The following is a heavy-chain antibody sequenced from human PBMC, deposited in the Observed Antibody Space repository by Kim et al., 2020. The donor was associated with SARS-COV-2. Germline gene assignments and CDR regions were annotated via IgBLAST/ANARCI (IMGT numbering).Heavy chain of an antibody. CDR1: GYTFTSYG. Sequence: ASVKVSCKASGYTFTSYGISWVRQAPGQGLEWMGWISAYNGNTNYAQKLQGRVTMTTDTSTSTAYMELRSLRSDDTAVYYCARDRCSGGSCHLYYYYGMDVWGQGTTVTGAS. D-gene: IGHD2-15*01. CDR3: ARDRCSGGSCHLYYYYGMDV. J-gene: IGHJ6*02. V-gene: IGHV1-18*01. CDR2: ISAYNGNT.